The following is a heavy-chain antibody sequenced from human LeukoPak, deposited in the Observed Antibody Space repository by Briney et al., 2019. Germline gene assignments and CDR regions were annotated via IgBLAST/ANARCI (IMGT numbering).Heavy chain of an antibody. D-gene: IGHD6-19*01. V-gene: IGHV4-4*07. Sequence: SETLSLTCTVSGGSISSHYWSWIRQPAGKGLEWIGRIYTSGSTNYNPSLKSRVTMSVDTSKNQFSLKLSSVTAADTAVYYCARNAGPVAGIYYYYYYGMDVWGQGTTVTVSS. CDR3: ARNAGPVAGIYYYYYYGMDV. CDR1: GGSISSHY. J-gene: IGHJ6*02. CDR2: IYTSGST.